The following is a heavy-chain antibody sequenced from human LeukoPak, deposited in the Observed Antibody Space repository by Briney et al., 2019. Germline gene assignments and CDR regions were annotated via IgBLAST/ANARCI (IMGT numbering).Heavy chain of an antibody. CDR1: GFTFSNYA. Sequence: PGGSLRLSCAAFGFTFSNYAMHWVRQAPGKGLEYVSAISSNGGTTYYANSVRGRFTISRDNSKNTLYLQMGSLRAEDTAVYYCARDLQQLVTGYYFDYWGQGTLVTVSS. CDR3: ARDLQQLVTGYYFDY. V-gene: IGHV3-64*01. D-gene: IGHD6-13*01. CDR2: ISSNGGTT. J-gene: IGHJ4*02.